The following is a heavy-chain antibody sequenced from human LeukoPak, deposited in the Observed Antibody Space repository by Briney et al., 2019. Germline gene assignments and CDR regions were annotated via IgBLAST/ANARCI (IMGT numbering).Heavy chain of an antibody. V-gene: IGHV1-2*02. J-gene: IGHJ4*02. CDR2: INPNSGGT. CDR1: GYTLTGYY. D-gene: IGHD2-2*01. CDR3: ARGGQFGKGYCSSNNCYLDY. Sequence: GASVKVSCKASGYTLTGYYMHWVRQAPGQGLEWMGWINPNSGGTNYAQKFQDRVTMTRDASITTAYMELSRLSSDDTAVYYCARGGQFGKGYCSSNNCYLDYWGQGTLVTVSS.